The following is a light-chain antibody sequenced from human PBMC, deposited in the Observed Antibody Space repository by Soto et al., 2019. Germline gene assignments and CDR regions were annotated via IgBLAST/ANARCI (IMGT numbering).Light chain of an antibody. CDR2: AAS. CDR1: QSISSY. V-gene: IGKV1-39*01. CDR3: QRSFRTPLT. Sequence: DIQMTQSPSSLSASVGDRVTITCRASQSISSYLNWYQQKPGKAPKLLIYAASSLQSGVTSRFSGSGSGTDFTLTISRLQPEDFATYYCQRSFRTPLTFGGGTKVEIK. J-gene: IGKJ4*01.